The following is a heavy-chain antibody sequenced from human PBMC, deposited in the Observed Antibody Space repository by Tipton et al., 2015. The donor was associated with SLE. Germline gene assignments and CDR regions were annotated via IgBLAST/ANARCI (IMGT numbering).Heavy chain of an antibody. D-gene: IGHD5-12*01. V-gene: IGHV3-23*01. J-gene: IGHJ4*02. CDR2: ISGSGGST. Sequence: SLRLSCAASGFTFSSYAMSWVRQAPGKGLEWVSAISGSGGSTYYADSVKGRFTISRDNSKNTLYLQMNSLRAEDTAVYYCAKPGTGHSGAPPFFFDCWGKGTLVSVPS. CDR1: GFTFSSYA. CDR3: AKPGTGHSGAPPFFFDC.